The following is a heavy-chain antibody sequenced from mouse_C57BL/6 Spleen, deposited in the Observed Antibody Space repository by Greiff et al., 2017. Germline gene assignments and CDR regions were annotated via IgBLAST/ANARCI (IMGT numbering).Heavy chain of an antibody. CDR3: ARSGYVEGPAWFAY. V-gene: IGHV1-22*01. CDR1: GYTFTDYN. J-gene: IGHJ3*01. Sequence: DVQLQESGPELVKPGASVKMSCKASGYTFTDYNMHWVKQSHGKSLEWIGYINPNNGGTSYNQKFKGKATLTVNKSSSTAYMELRSLTSEDSAVYYCARSGYVEGPAWFAYWGQGTLVTVSA. CDR2: INPNNGGT. D-gene: IGHD2-2*01.